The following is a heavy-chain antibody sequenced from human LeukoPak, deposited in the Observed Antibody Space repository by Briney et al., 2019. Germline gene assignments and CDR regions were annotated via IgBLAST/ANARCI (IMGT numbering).Heavy chain of an antibody. CDR3: ARDAGSYHFDY. J-gene: IGHJ4*02. D-gene: IGHD1-26*01. CDR1: GFTFSNYW. V-gene: IGHV3-74*01. CDR2: VNTDGSST. Sequence: GGSLRLSCAASGFTFSNYWMHWVRQAPGKGLVWVSRVNTDGSSTSYADSVKGRFTISRDNAKNTLYLQMNSLRADDTAVYYCARDAGSYHFDYWGQGTLVTVSS.